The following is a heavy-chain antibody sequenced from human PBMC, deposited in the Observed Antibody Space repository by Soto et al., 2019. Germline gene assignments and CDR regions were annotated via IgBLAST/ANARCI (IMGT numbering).Heavy chain of an antibody. CDR3: ARDPDTVMAPGGSRVDY. CDR1: GFSFSSYS. V-gene: IGHV3-48*02. CDR2: ISSVSSTT. D-gene: IGHD5-18*01. J-gene: IGHJ4*02. Sequence: EVPLVESGGGLVQPGGSLRLTCAASGFSFSSYSMNWVRQVPAKGLEWVSYISSVSSTTHYADSVKGRFTISRDNAKNTLYLQMNSLRDEDTALYYCARDPDTVMAPGGSRVDYWGQGTLVTVSS.